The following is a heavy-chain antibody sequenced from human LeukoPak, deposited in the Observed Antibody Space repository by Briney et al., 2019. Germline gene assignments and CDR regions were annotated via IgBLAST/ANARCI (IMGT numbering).Heavy chain of an antibody. CDR3: GGGGTSSSWAHFDW. CDR2: IKHDASEK. V-gene: IGHV3-7*05. J-gene: IGHJ4*02. D-gene: IGHD6-13*01. CDR1: GFTFSSHW. Sequence: GGPLRLSCAASGFTFSSHWITWVRQAPGKGLEGVANIKHDASEKYYVDSVKGRFTLSRDNAKNSLSLQMNTLGAEDTAVYYWGGGGTSSSWAHFDWGGGGTLVAVS.